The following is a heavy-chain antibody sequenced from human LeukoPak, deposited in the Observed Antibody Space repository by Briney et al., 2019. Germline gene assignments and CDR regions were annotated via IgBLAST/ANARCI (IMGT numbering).Heavy chain of an antibody. D-gene: IGHD3-22*01. Sequence: GVSLSLSCAASGFASSDYSMNWHPQAPGKGLDWVASVNTVSSYIYYADSMRGRFTISRDNAKNSLFLQMNSLRAEDTAVYYCARLRRNSDRSDFFYYYDHWGQGTLVTVSS. J-gene: IGHJ4*02. CDR3: ARLRRNSDRSDFFYYYDH. CDR2: VNTVSSYI. CDR1: GFASSDYS. V-gene: IGHV3-21*01.